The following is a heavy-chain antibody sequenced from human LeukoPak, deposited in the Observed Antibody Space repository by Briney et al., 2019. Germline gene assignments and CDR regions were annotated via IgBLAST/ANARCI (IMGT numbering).Heavy chain of an antibody. CDR3: ARALGYCSSTSCLYYFDY. D-gene: IGHD2-2*01. CDR2: ISGSGGST. J-gene: IGHJ4*02. V-gene: IGHV3-23*01. Sequence: GGSLRLSCAASGFTFSSYAMSWVRQAPGKGLEWVSAISGSGGSTYYADSVKGRFTISRDNSKNTLYLQMNSLRAEDTAVYYCARALGYCSSTSCLYYFDYWGQGTLVTVSS. CDR1: GFTFSSYA.